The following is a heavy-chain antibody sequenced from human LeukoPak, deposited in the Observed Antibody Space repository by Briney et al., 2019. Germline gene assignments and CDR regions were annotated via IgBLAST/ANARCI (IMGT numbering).Heavy chain of an antibody. V-gene: IGHV4-30-4*08. D-gene: IGHD3-22*01. CDR3: TRGTGSSGYSFDY. Sequence: SETLSLTCTVSGDSINSGGHYWGWIRQSPGKGLEWIGYMYNSGNAYYNPSLKGRVTISVDTSKNQFSLRLSSVTAADTAVYYCTRGTGSSGYSFDYWGQGTLVTVSS. CDR2: MYNSGNA. CDR1: GDSINSGGHY. J-gene: IGHJ4*02.